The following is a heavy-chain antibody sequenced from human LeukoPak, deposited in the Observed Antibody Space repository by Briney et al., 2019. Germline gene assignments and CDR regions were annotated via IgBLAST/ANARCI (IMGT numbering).Heavy chain of an antibody. CDR1: GFTFSSYG. CDR2: INPNSGGT. CDR3: ARENDFWSGYYQSNYYMDV. V-gene: IGHV1-2*02. J-gene: IGHJ6*03. Sequence: GRSLRLSCAASGFTFSSYGMHWVRQAPGQGLEWMGWINPNSGGTNYAQKFQGRVTMTRDTSISTAYMELSRLRSDDTAVYYCARENDFWSGYYQSNYYMDVWGKGTTVTVSS. D-gene: IGHD3-3*01.